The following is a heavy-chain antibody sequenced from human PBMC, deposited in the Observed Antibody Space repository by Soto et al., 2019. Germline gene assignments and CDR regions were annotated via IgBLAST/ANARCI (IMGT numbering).Heavy chain of an antibody. V-gene: IGHV4-59*01. J-gene: IGHJ4*02. CDR3: ARGAALTVFDY. CDR1: GGSINFYY. D-gene: IGHD6-6*01. CDR2: IYYSGST. Sequence: ETLSLTCAVSGGSINFYYLSWIRQPPGKGLEWIGYIYYSGSTKYNPSLKSRVTISVDTSKNQFSLKLSSVTAADTAVYYCARGAALTVFDYWGEGALVTVSS.